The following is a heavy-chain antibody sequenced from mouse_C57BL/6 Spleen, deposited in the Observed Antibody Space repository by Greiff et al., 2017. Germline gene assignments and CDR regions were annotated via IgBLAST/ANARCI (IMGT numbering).Heavy chain of an antibody. D-gene: IGHD2-4*01. Sequence: VQLKESGPELVKPGASVKISCKASGYSFTGYYMHWVKQSHGNILDWIGYIYPYNGVSSYNQKFKGKATLTVDKSSSTAYMELRSLTSEDSAVYYCVYYDYDGENFYWGQGTLVTVSA. CDR3: VYYDYDGENFY. CDR2: IYPYNGVS. V-gene: IGHV1-31*01. CDR1: GYSFTGYY. J-gene: IGHJ3*01.